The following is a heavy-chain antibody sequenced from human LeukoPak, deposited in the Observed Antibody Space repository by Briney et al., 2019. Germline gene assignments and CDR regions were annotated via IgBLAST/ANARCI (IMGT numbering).Heavy chain of an antibody. CDR3: ARDSTTVVSGY. CDR2: ISAYNGNT. V-gene: IGHV1-18*01. D-gene: IGHD4-23*01. Sequence: VASVKVSCKASGYTFTIYGISWVRQAPGQGLEWMGWISAYNGNTNYAQKLQGRVTMTTDTSTSTAYMELRSLRSDDTAVYYCARDSTTVVSGYWGQGTLVTVSS. CDR1: GYTFTIYG. J-gene: IGHJ4*02.